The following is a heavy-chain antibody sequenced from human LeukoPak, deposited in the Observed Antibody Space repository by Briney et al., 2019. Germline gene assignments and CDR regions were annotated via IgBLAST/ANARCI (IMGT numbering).Heavy chain of an antibody. J-gene: IGHJ6*04. CDR1: GFTFSSYE. CDR2: ISSSGSTI. Sequence: PGGSLRLSCAASGFTFSSYEMNWVRQAPGKGLEWVSYISSSGSTIYYADSVKGRFTISRDNAKSSLYLQMNSLRAEDTAVYYCARESQYGMDVWGKGTTVTVSS. CDR3: ARESQYGMDV. V-gene: IGHV3-48*03.